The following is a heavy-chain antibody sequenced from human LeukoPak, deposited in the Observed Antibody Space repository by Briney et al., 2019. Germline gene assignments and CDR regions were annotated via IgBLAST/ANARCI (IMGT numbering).Heavy chain of an antibody. J-gene: IGHJ4*02. D-gene: IGHD3-10*01. CDR2: ISDSGSTI. Sequence: GGPLRLSCAASEFVFSDYYMSWIRQAPGKGLEWVSYISDSGSTIYYADSVKGRFTISRDNVKNSLYLQMNGLRAEDTAVYYCAREMEGDYGSGTFFDLRGQGNMVTVSS. CDR3: AREMEGDYGSGTFFDL. CDR1: EFVFSDYY. V-gene: IGHV3-11*01.